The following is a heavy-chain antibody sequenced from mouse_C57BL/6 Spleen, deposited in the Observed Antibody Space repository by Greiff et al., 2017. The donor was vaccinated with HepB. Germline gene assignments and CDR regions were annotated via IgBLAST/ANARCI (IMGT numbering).Heavy chain of an antibody. CDR1: GYTFTDYY. D-gene: IGHD1-1*02. Sequence: QVQLKESGPELVKPGASVKISCKASGYTFTDYYINWVKQRPGQGLEWIGWIYPGSGNTKYNEKFKGKATLTVDTSSSTAYMQLSSLTSEDSAVYFCAREGGRGGNRYYYAMDYWGQGTSVTVSS. CDR2: IYPGSGNT. CDR3: AREGGRGGNRYYYAMDY. V-gene: IGHV1-84*01. J-gene: IGHJ4*01.